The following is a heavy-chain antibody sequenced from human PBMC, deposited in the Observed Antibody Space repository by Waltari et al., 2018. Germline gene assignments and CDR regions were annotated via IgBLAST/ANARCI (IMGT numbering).Heavy chain of an antibody. J-gene: IGHJ5*02. Sequence: QVQLQQWGAGLLKPSETLSLTCAVYGGSFSGYYWSWIRQPPGKGLEWIGEINHIGSPNYNPSLKSRVTISVDTSKNQFSLKLSSVTAAGTAVYYCARGPVTIFGVVISRRKTWFDPWGQGTLVTVSS. D-gene: IGHD3-3*01. CDR3: ARGPVTIFGVVISRRKTWFDP. CDR2: INHIGSP. CDR1: GGSFSGYY. V-gene: IGHV4-34*01.